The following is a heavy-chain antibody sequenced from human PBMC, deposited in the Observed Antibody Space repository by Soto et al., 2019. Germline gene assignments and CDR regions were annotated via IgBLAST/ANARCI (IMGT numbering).Heavy chain of an antibody. CDR2: IVVGSGNT. CDR3: AAADSGSYHDAFDI. CDR1: GFTFTSSA. V-gene: IGHV1-58*01. J-gene: IGHJ3*02. D-gene: IGHD1-26*01. Sequence: SVKVSCKASGFTFTSSAVQWVRQARGQRLEWIGWIVVGSGNTNYAQKFQERVTITRDMSTSTAYMELSSLRSEDTAVYYCAAADSGSYHDAFDIWGQGTMVTVSS.